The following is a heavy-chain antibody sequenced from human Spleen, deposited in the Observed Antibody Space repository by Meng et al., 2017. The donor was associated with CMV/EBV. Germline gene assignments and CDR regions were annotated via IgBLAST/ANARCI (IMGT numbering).Heavy chain of an antibody. CDR2: INWNGGST. J-gene: IGHJ4*02. Sequence: GESLKISCAASGFTFDDYGMSWVRQAPGKGLEWVSGINWNGGSTGYADSVKGRFTISRDNAKNSLYLQMNSLRAEDTALYYCARGRVVPAERTFDYWGQGTLVTVSS. D-gene: IGHD2-2*01. V-gene: IGHV3-20*04. CDR3: ARGRVVPAERTFDY. CDR1: GFTFDDYG.